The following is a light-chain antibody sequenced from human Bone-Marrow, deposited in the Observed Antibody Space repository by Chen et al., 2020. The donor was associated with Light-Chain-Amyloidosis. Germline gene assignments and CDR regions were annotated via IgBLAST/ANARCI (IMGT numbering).Light chain of an antibody. J-gene: IGLJ3*02. CDR2: DDS. CDR3: QVWDRGSDRPV. CDR1: NIGSTS. V-gene: IGLV3-21*02. Sequence: SYVLTQPSSVSVAPGQTATLACGGNNIGSTSVHWYQQTPGQAPLLVVYDDSDRPSGIPVRLSGSNSGNTATRTISRVEAGDEADYYCQVWDRGSDRPVFGGGTKLTVL.